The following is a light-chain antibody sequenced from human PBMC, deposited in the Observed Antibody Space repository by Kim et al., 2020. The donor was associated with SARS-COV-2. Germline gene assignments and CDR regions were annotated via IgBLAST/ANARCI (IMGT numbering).Light chain of an antibody. Sequence: ASVKLTCTRSSGHSSYAIAWHQQQPEKGPRYLMKLNSDGSHSKGDGIPDRFSGSSSGAERYLTISSLQSEDEADYYCQTWGSGMVFGGGTQLTVL. J-gene: IGLJ3*02. V-gene: IGLV4-69*01. CDR1: SGHSSYA. CDR2: LNSDGSH. CDR3: QTWGSGMV.